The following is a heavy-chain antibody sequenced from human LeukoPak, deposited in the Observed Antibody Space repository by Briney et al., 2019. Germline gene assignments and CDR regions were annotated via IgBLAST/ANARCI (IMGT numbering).Heavy chain of an antibody. J-gene: IGHJ4*02. V-gene: IGHV2-5*01. CDR2: IYWNDDK. Sequence: SGPTLVNPTQTLTLTCTFSGFSLSTSGVGVGWIRQPPGKALEWLALIYWNDDKRYSPSLKSRLTITKDTSKNQVVLTMTNMDPVDTATYYCARSPPWEQWLVPYFDYWGQGTLVTVSS. D-gene: IGHD6-19*01. CDR3: ARSPPWEQWLVPYFDY. CDR1: GFSLSTSGVG.